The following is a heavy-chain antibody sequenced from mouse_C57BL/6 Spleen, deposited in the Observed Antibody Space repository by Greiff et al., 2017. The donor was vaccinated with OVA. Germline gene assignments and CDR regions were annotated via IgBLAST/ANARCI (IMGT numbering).Heavy chain of an antibody. D-gene: IGHD2-5*01. V-gene: IGHV5-17*01. CDR1: GFTFSDYG. J-gene: IGHJ2*01. CDR2: ISSGSSTT. Sequence: EVHLVESGGGLVKPGGSLKLSCAASGFTFSDYGMHWVRQAPEKGLEWVAYISSGSSTTYYANTVKGRFTISRDNAKNTLFLQMTSLRSEDTAMYYCARPDGIVTTYFDYWGQGTTLTVSS. CDR3: ARPDGIVTTYFDY.